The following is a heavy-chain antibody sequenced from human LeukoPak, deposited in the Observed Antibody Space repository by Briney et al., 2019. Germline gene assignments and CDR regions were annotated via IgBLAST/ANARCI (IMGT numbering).Heavy chain of an antibody. D-gene: IGHD3-16*01. J-gene: IGHJ4*02. CDR2: IYYSGST. CDR3: ASYAQAGVTASRVFDY. Sequence: SETLSLTCTVSGGSISSSTYCWGWIRQPPGKGLEWIGSIYYSGSTYYNPSLKSRVTISVDTSENQFSLKLTSVTAADTAVYYCASYAQAGVTASRVFDYWGQGALVTVSS. V-gene: IGHV4-39*01. CDR1: GGSISSSTYC.